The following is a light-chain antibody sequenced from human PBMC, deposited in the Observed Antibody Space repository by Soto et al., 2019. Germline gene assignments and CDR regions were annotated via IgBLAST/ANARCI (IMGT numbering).Light chain of an antibody. CDR1: ESVSSN. J-gene: IGKJ1*01. CDR3: QQRSDWPWT. CDR2: GAS. V-gene: IGKV3-11*01. Sequence: EIVMTQSPDTLSVSPGERATVSCRASESVSSNLAWYQQKAGQAPRLLIYGASTRATGIPARFSGSGSGTDFTLTVSSLEPEDFVVYYCQQRSDWPWTFGQGTKVDIK.